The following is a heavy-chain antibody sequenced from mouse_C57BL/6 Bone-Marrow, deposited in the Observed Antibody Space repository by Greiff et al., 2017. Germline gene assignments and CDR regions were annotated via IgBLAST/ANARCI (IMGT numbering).Heavy chain of an antibody. V-gene: IGHV10-3*01. Sequence: EVKVEESGGGLVQPKGSLKLSCAASGFTFNTYAMHWVRQAPGKGLEWVARIRSKSGNYAKYYADSVKDRFTISRDDSQSMLYLQMNNLKTEDTAMYYCVRGSTVVEMDYWGQGTSVTVSS. CDR2: IRSKSGNYAK. CDR3: VRGSTVVEMDY. J-gene: IGHJ4*01. D-gene: IGHD1-1*01. CDR1: GFTFNTYA.